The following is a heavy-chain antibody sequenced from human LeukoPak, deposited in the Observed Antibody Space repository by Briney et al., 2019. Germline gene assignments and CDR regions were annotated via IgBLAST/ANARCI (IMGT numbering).Heavy chain of an antibody. CDR1: GGSISSSSYY. CDR2: IYYSGST. V-gene: IGHV4-39*01. D-gene: IGHD3-10*01. J-gene: IGHJ5*02. Sequence: SETLSLTCTVSGGSISSSSYYWGWIRQPPGEGLEWIGSIYYSGSTYYNPSLKSRVTISVDTSKNQFSLKLSSVTAADTAVYYCARHEWQDYYGSGSYYNSNWFDPWGQGTLVTVSS. CDR3: ARHEWQDYYGSGSYYNSNWFDP.